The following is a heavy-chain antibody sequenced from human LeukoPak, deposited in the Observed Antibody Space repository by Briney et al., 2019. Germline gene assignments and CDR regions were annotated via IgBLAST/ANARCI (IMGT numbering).Heavy chain of an antibody. Sequence: NPSETLSLTCTVSGGSNSSYYWSWIRQPPGKGLEWIGYIYYSGSTNYNPSLKSRVTISVDTSKNQFSLKLSSVTATDTAVYYCARVFYYDSSGYYFYFDYWGQGTLVTVSS. J-gene: IGHJ4*02. V-gene: IGHV4-59*01. D-gene: IGHD3-22*01. CDR1: GGSNSSYY. CDR2: IYYSGST. CDR3: ARVFYYDSSGYYFYFDY.